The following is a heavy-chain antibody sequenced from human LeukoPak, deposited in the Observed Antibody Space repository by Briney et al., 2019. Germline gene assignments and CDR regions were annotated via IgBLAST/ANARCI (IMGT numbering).Heavy chain of an antibody. D-gene: IGHD5-24*01. V-gene: IGHV3-9*01. CDR1: GFTFDDYA. J-gene: IGHJ6*03. Sequence: QPGRSLRLSCAASGFTFDDYAMHWVRQAPGKGLEWVSGISWNSGSIGYADSVKGRFTISRDNAKNSLYLQMNSLRAEDTALYYCAKGREIYYYTDVWGKGTTVTVSS. CDR2: ISWNSGSI. CDR3: AKGREIYYYTDV.